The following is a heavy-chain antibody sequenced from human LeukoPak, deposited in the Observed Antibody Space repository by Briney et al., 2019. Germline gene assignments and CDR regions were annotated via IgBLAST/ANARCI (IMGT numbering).Heavy chain of an antibody. CDR1: GYSFTNYW. Sequence: GESLKISCKGSGYSFTNYWIGWVRQMPGKGLEWMGIIYPGDSETRYSPSFQGQVTISADKSISTAYLQWSSLKASDTAMYYCARPGITGTTTGFLDYWGQGTLVTVSS. CDR2: IYPGDSET. CDR3: ARPGITGTTTGFLDY. V-gene: IGHV5-51*01. J-gene: IGHJ4*02. D-gene: IGHD1-7*01.